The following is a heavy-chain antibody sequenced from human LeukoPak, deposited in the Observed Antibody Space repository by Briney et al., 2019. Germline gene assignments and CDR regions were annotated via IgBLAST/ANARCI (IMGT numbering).Heavy chain of an antibody. D-gene: IGHD6-13*01. CDR1: GGSISSSSYC. CDR3: ARISSSWYSYYYYYMDV. CDR2: IYYSGST. V-gene: IGHV4-39*01. Sequence: SETLSLTCTVSGGSISSSSYCWGWIRQPPGKGLEWIGSIYYSGSTYYNPSLKSRVTISVDTSKNQFSLKLSSVTAADTAVYYCARISSSWYSYYYYYMDVWGKGTTVTVSS. J-gene: IGHJ6*03.